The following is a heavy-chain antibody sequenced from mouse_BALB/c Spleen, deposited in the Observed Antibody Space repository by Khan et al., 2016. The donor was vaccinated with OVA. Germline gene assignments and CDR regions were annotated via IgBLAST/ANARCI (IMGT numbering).Heavy chain of an antibody. Sequence: QIQLVQSGPGLVAPSQSLSITCTVSGFSLSRYNIHWVRQPPGKGLEWLGMIWGGGGTDYNSTLKSRLSISKDNSKSQVFLKMNSLQTDDTAMYYVARSCYRDEGYYDMDYWGQGTSVTVSS. V-gene: IGHV2-6-4*01. D-gene: IGHD2-14*01. CDR2: IWGGGGT. CDR3: ARSCYRDEGYYDMDY. CDR1: GFSLSRYN. J-gene: IGHJ4*01.